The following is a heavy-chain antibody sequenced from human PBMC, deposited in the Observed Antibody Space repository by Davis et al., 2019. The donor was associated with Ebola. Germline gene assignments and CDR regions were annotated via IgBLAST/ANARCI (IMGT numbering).Heavy chain of an antibody. CDR1: GFTFSNYW. CDR2: IKQDGSAK. Sequence: GESLKISCAASGFTFSNYWMTWVRQAPGKGLEWVANIKQDGSAKPYVGSVKGRFTLSRDNTKNSLYLQMDSLRAEDTAVYYCTRHINWAFDYWGQGTLVTVSS. J-gene: IGHJ4*02. V-gene: IGHV3-7*01. CDR3: TRHINWAFDY. D-gene: IGHD1-1*01.